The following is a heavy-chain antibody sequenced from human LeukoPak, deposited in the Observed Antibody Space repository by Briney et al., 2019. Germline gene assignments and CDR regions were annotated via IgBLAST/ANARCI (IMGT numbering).Heavy chain of an antibody. CDR3: TKDRHSSGWPNWFDP. CDR1: GFTFSSYD. Sequence: GGSLRLSCRGSGFTFSSYDMSWVREAPGKGLEWVSSISGDAVSKYYAESVRGRFTISRDNSKDTLYLQMNSLRAEDTALYFCTKDRHSSGWPNWFDPWGQGSLVTVSS. J-gene: IGHJ5*02. CDR2: ISGDAVSK. D-gene: IGHD6-19*01. V-gene: IGHV3-23*01.